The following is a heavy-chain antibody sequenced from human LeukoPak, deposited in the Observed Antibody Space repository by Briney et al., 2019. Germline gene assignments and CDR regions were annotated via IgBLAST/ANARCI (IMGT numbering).Heavy chain of an antibody. CDR3: AKDRLTRGSGGN. CDR1: GFTFSSYW. CDR2: IKRDGSDI. V-gene: IGHV3-7*01. J-gene: IGHJ4*02. Sequence: GGSLRLSCAASGFTFSSYWMSWVRQTPGKGLEWVANIKRDGSDIYYVDSVKGRFTISRDNAKNSLYLQMNSLRAEDTAVYYCAKDRLTRGSGGNWGQGTLVTVSS. D-gene: IGHD7-27*01.